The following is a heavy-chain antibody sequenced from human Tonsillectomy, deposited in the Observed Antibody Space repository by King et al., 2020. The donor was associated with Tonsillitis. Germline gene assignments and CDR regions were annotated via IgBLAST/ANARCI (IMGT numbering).Heavy chain of an antibody. CDR2: IIPIFGTA. CDR1: GGTFSSYA. V-gene: IGHV1-69*14. D-gene: IGHD3-3*01. J-gene: IGHJ5*02. Sequence: QLVQSGAEVKKPGSSVKVSCKASGGTFSSYAISWVRQAPGQGLEWMGGIIPIFGTANYAQKFQGRVTITADKSTSTANMELSSLRAEDTAVYYCARPNGGDFWGGYPNWFDPWGQGTLVTVSS. CDR3: ARPNGGDFWGGYPNWFDP.